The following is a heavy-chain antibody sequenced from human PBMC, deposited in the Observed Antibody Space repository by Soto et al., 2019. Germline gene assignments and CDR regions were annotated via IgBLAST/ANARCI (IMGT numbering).Heavy chain of an antibody. CDR1: GFTFSGSA. CDR3: TRHLAPYDSSGYYYYYYGMDV. D-gene: IGHD3-22*01. Sequence: GGSLRLSCAASGFTFSGSAMHWVRQASGKGLEWVGRIRSKANSYATAYAASVKGRFTISRDDSKNTAYLQMNSLKTEDTAVYYCTRHLAPYDSSGYYYYYYGMDVWGQGTTVTVSS. CDR2: IRSKANSYAT. J-gene: IGHJ6*02. V-gene: IGHV3-73*01.